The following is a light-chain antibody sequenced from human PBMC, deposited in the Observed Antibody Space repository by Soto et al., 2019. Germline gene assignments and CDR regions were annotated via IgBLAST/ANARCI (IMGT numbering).Light chain of an antibody. Sequence: QSALTQPASVSGSPGQSITISCTGTSSDVGSYNLVSWYQQHPGKAPKLMIYEGSKRPSGVSNRFSGSKSGNTASLTISGLQAEDEADYYCCSYAGSSTFGVFGGGTKAHRP. V-gene: IGLV2-23*01. CDR2: EGS. CDR1: SSDVGSYNL. J-gene: IGLJ2*01. CDR3: CSYAGSSTFGV.